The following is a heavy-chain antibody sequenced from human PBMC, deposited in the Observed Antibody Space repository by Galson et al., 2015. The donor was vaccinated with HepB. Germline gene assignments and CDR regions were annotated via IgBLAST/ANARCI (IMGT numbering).Heavy chain of an antibody. J-gene: IGHJ6*02. CDR3: ARDSRLELQLNAYYAYGMDV. D-gene: IGHD1-7*01. V-gene: IGHV1-18*01. Sequence: SVKVSCKASGYTFTNYGLSWVRQAPGQGLEWMGWLSGHDGSTNYAQRCKGRVTMTTDTSTATAYLELRSLRSDDTAVYYCARDSRLELQLNAYYAYGMDVWGQGTTVIVSS. CDR1: GYTFTNYG. CDR2: LSGHDGST.